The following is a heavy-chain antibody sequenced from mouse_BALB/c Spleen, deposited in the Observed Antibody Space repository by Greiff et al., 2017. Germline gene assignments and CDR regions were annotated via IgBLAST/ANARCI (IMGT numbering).Heavy chain of an antibody. CDR3: ARGGGNYWFAY. CDR2: ISNGGGST. J-gene: IGHJ3*01. Sequence: EVKLVESGGGLVKPGGSLKLSCAASGFTFSSYTMSWVRQTPEKRLEWVAYISNGGGSTYYPDTVKGRFTISRDNAKNTLYLQMSSLKSEDTAMYYCARGGGNYWFAYWGQGTLVTVSA. D-gene: IGHD2-1*01. CDR1: GFTFSSYT. V-gene: IGHV5-12-2*01.